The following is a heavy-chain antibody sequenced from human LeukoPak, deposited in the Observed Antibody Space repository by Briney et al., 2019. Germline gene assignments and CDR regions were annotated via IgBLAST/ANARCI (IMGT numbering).Heavy chain of an antibody. CDR3: ARDHVAAAVGYNWFDP. J-gene: IGHJ5*02. CDR2: ISYDGSNK. D-gene: IGHD6-13*01. V-gene: IGHV3-30*04. CDR1: GFTFSSYA. Sequence: GRSLRLSCAASGFTFSSYAMHWVRQAPGKGLEWVAVISYDGSNKYYADSVKGRFTISRDNSKNTLYLQMSSLRAEDTAVYYCARDHVAAAVGYNWFDPWGQGTLVTVSS.